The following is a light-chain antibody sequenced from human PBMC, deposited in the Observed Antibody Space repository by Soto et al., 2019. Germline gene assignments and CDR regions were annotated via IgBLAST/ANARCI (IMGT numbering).Light chain of an antibody. Sequence: EIVMTQSPATLSVSPGERATLSCRASQSVSSNLAWYQQKPGQAPMLLIYGASTRATGIPARFSGSGSGTAFTLTISSLQSEDFAVSYCQQYNNWPRTFGQGTKVEI. V-gene: IGKV3-15*01. J-gene: IGKJ1*01. CDR1: QSVSSN. CDR2: GAS. CDR3: QQYNNWPRT.